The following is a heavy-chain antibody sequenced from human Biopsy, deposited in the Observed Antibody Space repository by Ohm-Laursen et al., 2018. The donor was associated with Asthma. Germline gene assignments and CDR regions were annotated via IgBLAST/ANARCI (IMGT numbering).Heavy chain of an antibody. CDR1: GYSLTDLS. CDR3: ASDFPKDYVRYNFQF. CDR2: HDHEEGGT. V-gene: IGHV1-24*01. Sequence: EASVKVSCKISGYSLTDLSMHWVRQAPGQGLEWMGGHDHEEGGTVNARRFQGRVTMTEGTSTDTAYMELSSLSSDDTAVYYCASDFPKDYVRYNFQFWGQGTLATVSS. J-gene: IGHJ4*02. D-gene: IGHD4-17*01.